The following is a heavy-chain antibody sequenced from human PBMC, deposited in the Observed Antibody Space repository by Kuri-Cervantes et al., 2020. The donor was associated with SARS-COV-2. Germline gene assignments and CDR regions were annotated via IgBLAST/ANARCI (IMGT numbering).Heavy chain of an antibody. CDR2: INPNSGGT. CDR3: ASGRYIVVVPAAIAEESGFDY. D-gene: IGHD2-2*01. CDR1: GYTFTGYY. J-gene: IGHJ4*02. V-gene: IGHV1-2*02. Sequence: SVNVSCKACGYTFTGYYMHWVREAPGQRLEWIGWINPNSGGTNYAQKFHGRLTMTRDSSIKTAYMELSRLRSDDTAVYYCASGRYIVVVPAAIAEESGFDYWGQGTLVTVSS.